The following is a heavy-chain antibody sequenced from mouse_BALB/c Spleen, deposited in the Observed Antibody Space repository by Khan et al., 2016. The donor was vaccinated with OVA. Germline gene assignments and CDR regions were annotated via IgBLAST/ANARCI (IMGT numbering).Heavy chain of an antibody. Sequence: EVQRVESRAELLKPGASVTLSCTFSGFNIKDTYMHWVKQRPEQGLEWIGRIDRANGDTKYDPKFQGQATITAATTSNPAYLQHSSHTSEATAVFYCATRDGNPFAYWGQGTLVTVSA. V-gene: IGHV14-3*02. CDR1: GFNIKDTY. J-gene: IGHJ3*01. CDR3: ATRDGNPFAY. D-gene: IGHD2-3*01. CDR2: IDRANGDT.